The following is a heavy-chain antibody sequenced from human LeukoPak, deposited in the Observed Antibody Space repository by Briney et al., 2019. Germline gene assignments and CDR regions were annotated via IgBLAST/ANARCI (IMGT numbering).Heavy chain of an antibody. J-gene: IGHJ6*02. V-gene: IGHV1-2*04. CDR3: ARDPRGRGGMDV. CDR2: INPNTGGT. Sequence: ASVRVSCKASGYTFTAYYMHWVRQAPGQGLEWMGWINPNTGGTNYAQKFQGWVTMTRDTSTSTAYMELNRLKSDDTAVYYCARDPRGRGGMDVWGQGTTVTVSS. CDR1: GYTFTAYY.